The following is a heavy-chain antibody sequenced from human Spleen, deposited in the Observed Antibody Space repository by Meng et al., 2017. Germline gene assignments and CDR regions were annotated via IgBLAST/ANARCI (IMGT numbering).Heavy chain of an antibody. CDR3: ARGLAAAAAGWFDP. Sequence: QVQLVQSGAEVKKPGASVKLSCTASGYSFTAYARHWVRQAPGQRLEWLGWINIDNGNTQNSQKFQGRVTITRDTSASSAYMEVSSLRSEDTAVYYCARGLAAAAAGWFDPWGQGTLVTVSS. J-gene: IGHJ5*02. D-gene: IGHD6-13*01. V-gene: IGHV1-3*04. CDR1: GYSFTAYA. CDR2: INIDNGNT.